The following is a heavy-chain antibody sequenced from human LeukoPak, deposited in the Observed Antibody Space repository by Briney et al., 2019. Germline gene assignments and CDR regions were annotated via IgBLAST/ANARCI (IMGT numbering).Heavy chain of an antibody. CDR3: ARDRYSSGWYNPRYYYYYYMDI. V-gene: IGHV1-69*05. D-gene: IGHD6-19*01. Sequence: SVKVSCKASGGTFSSYAISWVRQAPGQGLEWMGGIIPIFGTANYAQKFQGRVTITTDESTSTAYMELSSLRSEDMAVYYCARDRYSSGWYNPRYYYYYYMDIWGKGTTVTVSS. J-gene: IGHJ6*03. CDR1: GGTFSSYA. CDR2: IIPIFGTA.